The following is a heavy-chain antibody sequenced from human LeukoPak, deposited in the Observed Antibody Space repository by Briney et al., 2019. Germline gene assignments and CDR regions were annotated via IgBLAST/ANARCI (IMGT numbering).Heavy chain of an antibody. J-gene: IGHJ3*02. V-gene: IGHV4-39*01. Sequence: SETLSLTCTVSGGSISSSSYYWGWIRQPPGKGLEWIGSIYYSGSTYYNPSLKSRVTISVDTSKNQFSLKLSSVTAADTAVYYCARLAGTLTRYCSSTSCYAFDIWGQGTMVTVSS. CDR2: IYYSGST. D-gene: IGHD2-2*01. CDR3: ARLAGTLTRYCSSTSCYAFDI. CDR1: GGSISSSSYY.